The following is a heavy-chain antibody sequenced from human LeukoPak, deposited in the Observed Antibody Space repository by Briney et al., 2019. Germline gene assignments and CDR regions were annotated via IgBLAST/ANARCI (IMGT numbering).Heavy chain of an antibody. CDR3: VTGGWTFAY. V-gene: IGHV3-30*04. CDR1: GFTFSSYA. D-gene: IGHD6-19*01. CDR2: ISYDGSNK. Sequence: GGSLRLSCAASGFTFSSYAMHWVRQAPGKGLEWVAVISYDGSNKYYADSVKGRFTISRDNSKNTLYLQMNSLRAEDTAVYYCVTGGWTFAYWGQGTLVTVSS. J-gene: IGHJ4*02.